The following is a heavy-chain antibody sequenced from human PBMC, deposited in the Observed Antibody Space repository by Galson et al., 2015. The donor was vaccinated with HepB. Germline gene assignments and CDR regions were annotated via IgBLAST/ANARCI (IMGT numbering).Heavy chain of an antibody. J-gene: IGHJ4*02. CDR1: GYTFTSYD. CDR3: ARSSAHTGPFDY. D-gene: IGHD1-14*01. Sequence: SVKVSCKASGYTFTSYDINWVRQATGQGLEWMGWMNPNSGNTGYAQKFQGRVTMTRNTSISTAYMELSSLRSEDTAVYYCARSSAHTGPFDYWGQGTLVTVSS. CDR2: MNPNSGNT. V-gene: IGHV1-8*01.